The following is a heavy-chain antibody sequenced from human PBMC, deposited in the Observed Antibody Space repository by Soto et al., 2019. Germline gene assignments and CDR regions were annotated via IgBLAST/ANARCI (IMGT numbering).Heavy chain of an antibody. J-gene: IGHJ4*02. CDR3: ARGEYSSSYPASYFDY. V-gene: IGHV3-30-3*01. D-gene: IGHD6-6*01. Sequence: QVQLVESGGGVVQPGRSLRLSCAASGFTFSSYAMHWVRQAPGKGLEWVAVISYDGSNKYYADSVKGRFTISRDNSKNTLYLQMNSLRAVDTAVYYCARGEYSSSYPASYFDYWGQGTLVTVSS. CDR2: ISYDGSNK. CDR1: GFTFSSYA.